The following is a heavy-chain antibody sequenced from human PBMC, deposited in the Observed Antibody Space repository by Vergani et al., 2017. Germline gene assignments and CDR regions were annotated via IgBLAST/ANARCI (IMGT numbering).Heavy chain of an antibody. CDR2: IYYSGST. CDR3: ARAPIPTPYFDY. V-gene: IGHV4-39*01. Sequence: QLQLQESGPGLVKPSETLSLTCTVSGGSISSSSYYWGWIRQPPGKGLEWIGSIYYSGSTYYNPSLKSRVTISVDTSKNQFSLKLSSVTAADTAVYYCARAPIPTPYFDYWGQGTLVTVSS. CDR1: GGSISSSSYY. D-gene: IGHD2-2*02. J-gene: IGHJ4*02.